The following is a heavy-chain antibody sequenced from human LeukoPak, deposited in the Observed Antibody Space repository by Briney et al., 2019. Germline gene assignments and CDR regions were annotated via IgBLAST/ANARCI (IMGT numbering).Heavy chain of an antibody. D-gene: IGHD3-10*01. Sequence: SQTLPLTCTVSGGSISSGSYYWSWIRQSAGKGLEWIGRIYTSGSTNYNPSLKSRVTISVDTSKNQFSLKLSSVTAADTAVYYCARDRFGELLVDYWGQGTLVTVSS. CDR2: IYTSGST. V-gene: IGHV4-61*02. CDR3: ARDRFGELLVDY. CDR1: GGSISSGSYY. J-gene: IGHJ4*02.